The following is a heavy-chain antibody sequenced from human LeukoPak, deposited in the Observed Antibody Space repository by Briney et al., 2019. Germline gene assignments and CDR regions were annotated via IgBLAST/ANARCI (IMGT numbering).Heavy chain of an antibody. CDR3: TRGSSGRRDN. D-gene: IGHD6-19*01. V-gene: IGHV1-8*01. CDR2: MNTNSGNK. Sequence: ASVKVLYRSSGYTFTSCDINCVRQASRQGLEWMGCMNTNSGNKGYGQSFQGRITMTRDISIGTAYMEWSNLTSEDTAIYYCTRGSSGRRDNWGQGTLVTVSA. J-gene: IGHJ4*02. CDR1: GYTFTSCD.